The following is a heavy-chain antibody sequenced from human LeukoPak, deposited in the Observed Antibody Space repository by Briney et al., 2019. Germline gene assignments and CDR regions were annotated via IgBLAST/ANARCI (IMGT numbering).Heavy chain of an antibody. CDR2: INPNSGGT. Sequence: ASVKVSCKASGYTLTGYYMHWLRQPPGQGLRWMGWINPNSGGTNYAQKFQGRVTMTRDTSISTAYMELSRLRSDDTAVYYCARDLGGYDLHFDYWGQGTLVTVSS. V-gene: IGHV1-2*02. CDR1: GYTLTGYY. D-gene: IGHD5-12*01. J-gene: IGHJ4*02. CDR3: ARDLGGYDLHFDY.